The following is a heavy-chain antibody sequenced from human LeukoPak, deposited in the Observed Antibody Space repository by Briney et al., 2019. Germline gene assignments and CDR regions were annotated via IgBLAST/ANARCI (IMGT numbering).Heavy chain of an antibody. J-gene: IGHJ4*02. CDR3: AKDIGLGGGLLGAFDY. Sequence: PGGSLRLSCAASGFTFGDYAMHWVRQAPGKGLEWVSRIGWNSGSIAYADSVKGRFTISRDNAKNSLYLQMNSLRPEDTALYYCAKDIGLGGGLLGAFDYWGQGTLVTVSS. D-gene: IGHD2/OR15-2a*01. CDR1: GFTFGDYA. V-gene: IGHV3-9*01. CDR2: IGWNSGSI.